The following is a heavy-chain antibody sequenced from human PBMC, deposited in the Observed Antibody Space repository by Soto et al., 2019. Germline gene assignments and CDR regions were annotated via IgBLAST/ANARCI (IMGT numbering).Heavy chain of an antibody. D-gene: IGHD1-26*01. V-gene: IGHV1-69*02. J-gene: IGHJ4*02. CDR3: ARFPQTAIVGAAYFDY. CDR1: GGTFSSYI. CDR2: GIPILGIA. Sequence: QVQLVQSGAEVKKPGSSVKVSCKASGGTFSSYIISWVRQAPGQGLEWMGRGIPILGIANYAQKFQGRVTITADKSTSTAYMELSSLRSEDTAVYYCARFPQTAIVGAAYFDYWGQGTLVTVSS.